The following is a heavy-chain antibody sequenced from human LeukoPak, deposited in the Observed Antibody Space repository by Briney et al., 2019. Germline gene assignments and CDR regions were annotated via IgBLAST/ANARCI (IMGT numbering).Heavy chain of an antibody. J-gene: IGHJ4*02. CDR2: INPNSGGT. CDR3: ARDQVAAAEPGDY. CDR1: GYTFTGYY. Sequence: ASVKVSCKASGYTFTGYYMHWVRQAPGQGFEWMGWINPNSGGTNYAQKFQGRVTMTRDTSISTAYMELSRLRSDDTAVYYCARDQVAAAEPGDYWGQGTLVTVSS. D-gene: IGHD6-13*01. V-gene: IGHV1-2*02.